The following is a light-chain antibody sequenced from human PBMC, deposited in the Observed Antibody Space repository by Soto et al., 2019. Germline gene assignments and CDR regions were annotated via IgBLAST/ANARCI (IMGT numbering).Light chain of an antibody. CDR1: QSLAGSF. CDR2: GAS. J-gene: IGKJ1*01. Sequence: EVVLTQCPGRLSLSSGERAVLSCRGSQSLAGSFLAWYQQKHGQAPRVLIYGASNRATGIPDRFSGSGYGTDFTLTISRLETEDFAVYYCQQYDSLPRTFGQGTKVDIK. CDR3: QQYDSLPRT. V-gene: IGKV3-20*01.